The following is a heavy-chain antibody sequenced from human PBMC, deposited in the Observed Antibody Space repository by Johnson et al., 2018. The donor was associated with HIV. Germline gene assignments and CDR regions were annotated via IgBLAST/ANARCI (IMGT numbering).Heavy chain of an antibody. CDR3: AREGWELPRTGFDV. D-gene: IGHD1-26*01. CDR1: GFTFSSYA. V-gene: IGHV3-30-3*01. CDR2: ISYDGSNK. J-gene: IGHJ3*01. Sequence: QVQLVESGGGVVQPGRSLRLSCAASGFTFSSYAMHWVRQAPGKGLEWVAVISYDGSNKYYADSVKGRFTISRDNSKTTLYLQMNSLRAEDTAVFYCAREGWELPRTGFDVWGLGTMVTVSS.